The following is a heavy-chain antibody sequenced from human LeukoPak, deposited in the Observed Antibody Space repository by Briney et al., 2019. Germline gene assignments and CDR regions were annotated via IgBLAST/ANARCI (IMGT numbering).Heavy chain of an antibody. V-gene: IGHV4-39*07. J-gene: IGHJ4*02. CDR2: IYYSGST. Sequence: SETLSLTCTVSGGSISSSSYYWGWIRQPPGKGLEWIGSIYYSGSTYYNPSLKSRVTISVDTSKNQFSLKLSSVTAADTAVYYCARAPSGPIGEGYFDYWGQGTLVTVSP. D-gene: IGHD3-10*01. CDR3: ARAPSGPIGEGYFDY. CDR1: GGSISSSSYY.